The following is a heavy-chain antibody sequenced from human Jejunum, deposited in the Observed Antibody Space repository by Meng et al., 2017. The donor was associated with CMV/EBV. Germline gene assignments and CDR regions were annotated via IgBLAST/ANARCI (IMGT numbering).Heavy chain of an antibody. V-gene: IGHV3-23*01. J-gene: IGHJ4*02. Sequence: FTVSSYAMSWVRQAPGKGPEWVSVISGSGGRTDYAGFVKGRFTISRDDSKNTLYMEMNSLRAEDTAVYYCAKREASTVFGVAFDYWGQGTLVTVSS. CDR1: FTVSSYA. D-gene: IGHD3-3*01. CDR2: ISGSGGRT. CDR3: AKREASTVFGVAFDY.